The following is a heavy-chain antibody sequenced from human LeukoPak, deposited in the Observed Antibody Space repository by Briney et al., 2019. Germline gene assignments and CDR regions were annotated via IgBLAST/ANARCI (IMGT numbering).Heavy chain of an antibody. D-gene: IGHD1-26*01. J-gene: IGHJ4*02. CDR3: ARSYESTTEFDY. CDR2: ISWNSGSI. V-gene: IGHV3-9*03. CDR1: GFTFDDYA. Sequence: PGGSLRLSCAASGFTFDDYAMHWVRQAPGKGLEWVSGISWNSGSIGYADSVKGRFTISRDNAKSSLYLQMNSLRAEDMALYYCARSYESTTEFDYWGQGTLVTVSS.